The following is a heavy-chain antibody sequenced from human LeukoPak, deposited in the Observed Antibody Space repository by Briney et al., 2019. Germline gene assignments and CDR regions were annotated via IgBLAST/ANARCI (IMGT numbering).Heavy chain of an antibody. CDR1: GGSISSSSYY. CDR3: ARHRYYYDSSGYYYQP. CDR2: IYYSGST. V-gene: IGHV4-39*01. D-gene: IGHD3-22*01. J-gene: IGHJ5*02. Sequence: PSETLSLTCTVSGGSISSSSYYWGWIRQPPGKGLEWIGNIYYSGSTYYNPSLKSRVTISVDTSKNQFSLKLSSVTAADTAVYYCARHRYYYDSSGYYYQPWGQGTLVTVS.